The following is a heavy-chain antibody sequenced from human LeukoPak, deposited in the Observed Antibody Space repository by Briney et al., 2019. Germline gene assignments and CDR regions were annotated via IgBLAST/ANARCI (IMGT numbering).Heavy chain of an antibody. CDR1: GGSISSTGYY. D-gene: IGHD3-10*01. CDR2: IYYSGST. J-gene: IGHJ4*02. V-gene: IGHV4-39*01. CDR3: ARYVVYGSGKYYFDC. Sequence: PSETLSLTCAVSGGSISSTGYYRGWIRQPPGKGLEWIGNIYYSGSTYYNPSLKSRVTISVDTSENQFSLKLSSVTAADTAVYYCARYVVYGSGKYYFDCWGQGTLVTVSS.